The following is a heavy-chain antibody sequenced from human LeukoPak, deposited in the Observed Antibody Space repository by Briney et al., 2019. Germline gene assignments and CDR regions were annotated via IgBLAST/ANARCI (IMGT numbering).Heavy chain of an antibody. CDR2: IKQDGSEK. D-gene: IGHD6-19*01. Sequence: GGSLTLSCAASGIILSSYWMSWVRQAPGKGLEWVANIKQDGSEKWYVDSVKGRFTISRDDAKNSLYLQMNSLRVEDTAVYYCAREFRSGYNSRWFDYWGQGTLVTVSS. J-gene: IGHJ5*01. CDR3: AREFRSGYNSRWFDY. V-gene: IGHV3-7*01. CDR1: GIILSSYW.